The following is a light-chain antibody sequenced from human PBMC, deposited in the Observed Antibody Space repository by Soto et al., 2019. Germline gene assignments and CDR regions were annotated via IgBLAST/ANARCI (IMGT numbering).Light chain of an antibody. CDR1: QSFSSTY. V-gene: IGKV3-20*01. CDR2: GAT. Sequence: EIVLTQSPGTPSLSPGERATLSCMASQSFSSTYLAWYQQRPGQAPRLLMYGATSRATGIPDRFSGSAPGTEFTLTVSRLEPEDFAVYYCQQYGGSPRKFGQGTKVDIK. J-gene: IGKJ1*01. CDR3: QQYGGSPRK.